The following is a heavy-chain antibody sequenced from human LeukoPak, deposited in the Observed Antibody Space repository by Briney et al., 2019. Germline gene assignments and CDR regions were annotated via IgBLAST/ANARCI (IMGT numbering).Heavy chain of an antibody. CDR2: IIPILGIA. J-gene: IGHJ4*01. D-gene: IGHD4-17*01. Sequence: SVKVSCKASGGTFSSYAISWVRQAPGQGLEWTGRIIPILGIANYAQKFQGRVTITADKSTSTAYMELSSLRSEDTAVYYCARDRDYGDYVTSPFDYWGQGTLVTVSS. CDR3: ARDRDYGDYVTSPFDY. V-gene: IGHV1-69*04. CDR1: GGTFSSYA.